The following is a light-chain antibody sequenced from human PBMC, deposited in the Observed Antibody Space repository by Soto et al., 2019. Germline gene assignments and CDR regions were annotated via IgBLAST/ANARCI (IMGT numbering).Light chain of an antibody. CDR3: QHYNSYSEA. CDR1: QTISSW. CDR2: KAS. V-gene: IGKV1-5*03. Sequence: DIQMTQSPSTLSVSVGDRVTITCRASQTISSWLAWYQQKPGKAPKLLIYKASTLKSGVPSRFRGSGSGTEFTLTISSLQPDDFATDYCQHYNSYSEAFGQGTKVELK. J-gene: IGKJ1*01.